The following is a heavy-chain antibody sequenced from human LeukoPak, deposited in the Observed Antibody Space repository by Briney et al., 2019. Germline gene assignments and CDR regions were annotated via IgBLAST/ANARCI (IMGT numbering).Heavy chain of an antibody. J-gene: IGHJ6*03. D-gene: IGHD2-15*01. CDR2: FSGSGGST. Sequence: GGSLRLSCAASGFTFSSYAMSWVRQAPGKGLECISGFSGSGGSTYYADSVKGRFTISRDNAKNSLFLQMNSLRAEDAAVYYCARVLRYCSGGNCYSGGLGYMDVWGKGTTVTISS. CDR3: ARVLRYCSGGNCYSGGLGYMDV. V-gene: IGHV3-23*01. CDR1: GFTFSSYA.